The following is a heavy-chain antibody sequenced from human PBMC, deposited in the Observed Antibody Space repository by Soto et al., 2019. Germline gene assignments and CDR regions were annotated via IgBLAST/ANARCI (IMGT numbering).Heavy chain of an antibody. D-gene: IGHD2-8*01. CDR2: IYPGDSDT. J-gene: IGHJ6*03. CDR1: GYSFTSGV. Sequence: GDSLKISWKGSGYSFTSGVIGWVRQMPGKGLEWMGIIYPGDSDTRYSPSFQGQVTISADKSISTAYLQWSSLKASDTAMYYCASRRLREGNGHYYYYYMDVWGKGTTVTVSS. CDR3: ASRRLREGNGHYYYYYMDV. V-gene: IGHV5-51*01.